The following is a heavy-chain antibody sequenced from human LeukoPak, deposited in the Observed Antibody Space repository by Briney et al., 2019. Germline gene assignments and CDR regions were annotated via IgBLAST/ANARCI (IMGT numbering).Heavy chain of an antibody. D-gene: IGHD3-16*01. CDR3: ARGGGLDV. V-gene: IGHV3-7*03. CDR1: GFTFSSYW. J-gene: IGHJ6*02. CDR2: INHNGNVN. Sequence: GGSLRLSCAASGFTFSSYWTNWARQAPGKGLEWVASINHNGNVNYYVDSVKGRFTISRDNAKNSLYLQMSNLRAEDTAVYFCARGGGLDVWGQGATVSVSS.